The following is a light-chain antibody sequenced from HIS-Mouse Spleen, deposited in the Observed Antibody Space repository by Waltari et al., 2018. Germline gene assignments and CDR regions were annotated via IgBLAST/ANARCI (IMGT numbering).Light chain of an antibody. Sequence: SYELTQPPSVSVSPGQTARITCSGDALPNNYAFWYQLKSGQAPVLGIYEDSKRPSGIPGRFSGSSSGTMSTLTISGAQVEDEADYYCYSTDSSGNHRVFGGGTKLTVL. CDR3: YSTDSSGNHRV. J-gene: IGLJ2*01. V-gene: IGLV3-10*01. CDR1: ALPNNY. CDR2: EDS.